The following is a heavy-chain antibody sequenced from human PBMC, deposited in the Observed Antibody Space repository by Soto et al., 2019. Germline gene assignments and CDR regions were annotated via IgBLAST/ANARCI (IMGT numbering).Heavy chain of an antibody. CDR1: GGTFSSYA. J-gene: IGHJ3*02. CDR2: IIPIFGTA. Sequence: SVKVSCKASGGTFSSYAISWVRQAPGQGLEWMGGIIPIFGTANYAQKFQGRVTITADESTSTAYMELSSLRAEDTAVYYCAREESSDWSYYYDSSGYGDAFDIWG. CDR3: AREESSDWSYYYDSSGYGDAFDI. V-gene: IGHV1-69*13. D-gene: IGHD3-22*01.